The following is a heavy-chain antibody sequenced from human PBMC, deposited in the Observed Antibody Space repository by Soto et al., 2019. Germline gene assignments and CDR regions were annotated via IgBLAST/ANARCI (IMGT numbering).Heavy chain of an antibody. CDR1: GGTFSSYA. V-gene: IGHV1-69*13. J-gene: IGHJ5*02. D-gene: IGHD4-4*01. CDR2: IIPIFGTA. CDR3: ASSNYSSYGLHRFAP. Sequence: GASVKVTCKASGGTFSSYAISWVRQAPGQGLEWMGGIIPIFGTANYAQKFQGRVTITADESTSTAYMELSSLRSEDTAVYYCASSNYSSYGLHRFAPWGQGTLVTVS.